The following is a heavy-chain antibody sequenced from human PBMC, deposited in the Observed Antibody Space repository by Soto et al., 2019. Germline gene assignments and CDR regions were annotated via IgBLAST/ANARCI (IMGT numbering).Heavy chain of an antibody. D-gene: IGHD5-18*01. CDR3: AKHGYHYGRAYFDY. CDR2: IYSCGST. V-gene: IGHV3-66*04. J-gene: IGHJ4*01. CDR1: GVTVCSNY. Sequence: CLRLSCAASGVTVCSNYMSWFLQAPGKGLEWVSVIYSCGSTYYADSVKGRFTISRDNSKNTLYLQMNSLRAEDTAVYYRAKHGYHYGRAYFDYWGHGTLVTVSS.